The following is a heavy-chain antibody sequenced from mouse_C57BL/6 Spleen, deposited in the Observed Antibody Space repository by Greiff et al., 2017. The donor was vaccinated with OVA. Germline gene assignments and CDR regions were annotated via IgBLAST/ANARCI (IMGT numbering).Heavy chain of an antibody. V-gene: IGHV5-4*01. Sequence: EVKLMESGGGLVKPGGSLKLSCAASGFTFSSYAMSWVRQTPEKRLEWVATIRDGGSYTYYPDNVKGRFTISRDNAKNNLYLQMSHLKSEDTAMYYCARDDYGSSYDAMDYWGQGTSVTVSS. D-gene: IGHD1-1*01. J-gene: IGHJ4*01. CDR1: GFTFSSYA. CDR2: IRDGGSYT. CDR3: ARDDYGSSYDAMDY.